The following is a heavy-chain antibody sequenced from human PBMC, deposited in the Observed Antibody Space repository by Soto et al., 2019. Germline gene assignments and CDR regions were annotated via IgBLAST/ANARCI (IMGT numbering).Heavy chain of an antibody. J-gene: IGHJ6*02. CDR3: ARGQKHYCDSSGRYGMDV. V-gene: IGHV4-59*01. Sequence: SETLSLTCTVSGGSISSYYWSWIRQPPGKGLEWIGYIYYSGSTNYNPSLKSRVTISVDTSKNQFSLKLSSVTAADTAVYYCARGQKHYCDSSGRYGMDVWGQGTTVTVSS. CDR2: IYYSGST. CDR1: GGSISSYY. D-gene: IGHD3-22*01.